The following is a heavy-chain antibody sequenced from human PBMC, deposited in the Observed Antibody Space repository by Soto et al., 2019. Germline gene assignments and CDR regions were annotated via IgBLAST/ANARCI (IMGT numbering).Heavy chain of an antibody. CDR2: INHSRST. J-gene: IGHJ4*02. Sequence: QVQLQQLGAGLLKPSETLSLTCAVYGGSFSGYYWSWIRQPPGKGLGWIGDINHSRSTNYNPSLKSRVTISVDTSKNQFSLKLSSVTAADTAVYYCAIGYGRNFDYLGQGTLVTVSS. V-gene: IGHV4-34*01. CDR1: GGSFSGYY. D-gene: IGHD3-10*01. CDR3: AIGYGRNFDY.